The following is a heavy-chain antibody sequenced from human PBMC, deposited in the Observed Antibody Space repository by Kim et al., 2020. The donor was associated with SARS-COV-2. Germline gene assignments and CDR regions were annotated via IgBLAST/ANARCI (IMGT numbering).Heavy chain of an antibody. Sequence: SETLSLTCTVSGGSISGYYWSWIRQPPGKGLEWIGYIYYSGSTNYNPSLKSRVTISVDTSKNQFSLKLSSVTAAATAVYYCARTYPDYDIMTGNYYFDYWGQGTLVPVSS. CDR2: IYYSGST. J-gene: IGHJ4*02. V-gene: IGHV4-59*13. D-gene: IGHD3-9*01. CDR3: ARTYPDYDIMTGNYYFDY. CDR1: GGSISGYY.